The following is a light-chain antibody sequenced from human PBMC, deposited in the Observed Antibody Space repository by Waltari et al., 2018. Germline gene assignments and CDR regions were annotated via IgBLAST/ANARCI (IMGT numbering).Light chain of an antibody. CDR2: DTS. J-gene: IGKJ1*01. V-gene: IGKV3-11*01. CDR3: QLRGSWPKT. Sequence: DIVLTQSPATLSLSPGERATISCWASQSIGSYLAWYQHKPGQTPRLLIYDTSNRATGVPTRFSGSRSGTDFTLTISSLEPEDFAVYYCQLRGSWPKTFGPGTRVEIK. CDR1: QSIGSY.